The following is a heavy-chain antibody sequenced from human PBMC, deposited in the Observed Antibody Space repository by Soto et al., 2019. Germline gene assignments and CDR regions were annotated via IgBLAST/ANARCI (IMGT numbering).Heavy chain of an antibody. J-gene: IGHJ6*02. Sequence: GGSLRLSCAASGFTFSSYAMHWVRQAPGKGLEWVAVISYDGSNKYYADSVKGRFTISRDNSKNTLYLQMNSLRAEDTAVYYCARDQFPGSEKSLYYYYYGMDVWGQGTTVTVSS. CDR3: ARDQFPGSEKSLYYYYYGMDV. CDR1: GFTFSSYA. CDR2: ISYDGSNK. V-gene: IGHV3-30-3*01. D-gene: IGHD6-19*01.